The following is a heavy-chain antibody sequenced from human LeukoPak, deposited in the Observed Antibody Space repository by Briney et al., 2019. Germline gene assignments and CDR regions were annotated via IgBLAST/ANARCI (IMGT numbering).Heavy chain of an antibody. V-gene: IGHV4-59*08. J-gene: IGHJ4*02. CDR3: ASAQWLLSPFDY. CDR2: ISNTGGT. D-gene: IGHD6-19*01. CDR1: GDSMSRYY. Sequence: SQTRSLTCTVSGDSMSRYYWNWIRQPPGKGLEWIGYISNTGGTNYNPSLKSRVAMSLDMSQNQFSLRLRYLTAADTAVYYCASAQWLLSPFDYWGQGTLVTVSS.